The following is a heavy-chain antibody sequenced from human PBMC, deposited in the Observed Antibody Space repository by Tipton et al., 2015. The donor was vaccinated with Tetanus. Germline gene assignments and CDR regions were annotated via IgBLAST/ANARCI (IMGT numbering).Heavy chain of an antibody. V-gene: IGHV4-39*01. J-gene: IGHJ5*02. CDR2: IYSGGST. CDR3: ARHPLRPISSAGLGELSGGNWFDP. D-gene: IGHD3-16*02. CDR1: GGSIRSSSYY. Sequence: TLSLTCTVSGGSIRSSSYYWGWIRQPPGKGLEWIGTIYSGGSTYYNPSLKSRVTISVDTSKNQFSLKLSSVTAADTAVYYCARHPLRPISSAGLGELSGGNWFDPWGQGTLVTVSS.